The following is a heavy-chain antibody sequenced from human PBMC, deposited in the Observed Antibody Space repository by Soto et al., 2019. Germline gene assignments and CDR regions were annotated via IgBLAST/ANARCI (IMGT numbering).Heavy chain of an antibody. V-gene: IGHV4-4*02. Sequence: QVQLQESGPGLVKPSGTLSLTCAVSGVSISSHDWWTWVRQPPGKGLEWIGESHQSGYTHSNSSHERRVTFSVEKSKSQFSLILTSLTVAETAVYYCATRDTSGFYWGQGTVVTVSS. J-gene: IGHJ4*02. CDR2: SHQSGYT. CDR1: GVSISSHDW. D-gene: IGHD5-18*01. CDR3: ATRDTSGFY.